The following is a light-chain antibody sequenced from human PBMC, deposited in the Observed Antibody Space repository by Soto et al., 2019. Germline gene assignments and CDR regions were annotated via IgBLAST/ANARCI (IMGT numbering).Light chain of an antibody. Sequence: DIQMTQSPSSVSASVGDGVTITCRASQDINNWVAWYQQRPGEAPKLLIFAASNLKSGVPFRFSGSGSGTEFTLTISSLQPEDFATYYCQKNFSSPSITFGQGTRLEIK. CDR2: AAS. V-gene: IGKV1-12*01. CDR3: QKNFSSPSIT. J-gene: IGKJ5*01. CDR1: QDINNW.